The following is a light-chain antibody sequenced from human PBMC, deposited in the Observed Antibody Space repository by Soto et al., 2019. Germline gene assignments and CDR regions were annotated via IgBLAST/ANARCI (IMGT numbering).Light chain of an antibody. Sequence: DIVMTQSPLSLPVTPGEPASISCRSSQSLLHSNGYNYLDWYLQKPGQSPQLLIYLGSNRASGVPDRFSVSGSGTDFTLSISSVEAEDVGVYYCMQTLQTPLTFGGGTMV. CDR1: QSLLHSNGYNY. CDR3: MQTLQTPLT. CDR2: LGS. V-gene: IGKV2-28*01. J-gene: IGKJ4*01.